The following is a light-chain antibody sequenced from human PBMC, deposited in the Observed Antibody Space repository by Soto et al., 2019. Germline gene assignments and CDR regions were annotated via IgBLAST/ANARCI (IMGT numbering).Light chain of an antibody. Sequence: QSALTQPPSVSGAPGQRVTISCTGSSSNIGAGYDVHWYQQLPGTAPKLLIYGNSNRPSGVPDRFSGSKSGTLASLAITGLQAEDEADYYCQSYDSSLSGVEFGGGTKLTVL. CDR2: GNS. J-gene: IGLJ2*01. CDR1: SSNIGAGYD. CDR3: QSYDSSLSGVE. V-gene: IGLV1-40*01.